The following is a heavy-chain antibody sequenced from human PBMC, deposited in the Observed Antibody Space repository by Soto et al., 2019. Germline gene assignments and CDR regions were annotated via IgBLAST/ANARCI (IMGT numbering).Heavy chain of an antibody. J-gene: IGHJ4*02. CDR1: GYTFTSYG. D-gene: IGHD6-13*01. Sequence: QVQLVQSGAEVKKPGASVKVSCKASGYTFTSYGISWVRQAPGQGLEWMGWISAYNGNTKYAKKLQGRVTMTTDTSKSTAYKELSRLRSGDTAVYYCARVFGQQLFDYWGQVTLVTVSA. V-gene: IGHV1-18*01. CDR3: ARVFGQQLFDY. CDR2: ISAYNGNT.